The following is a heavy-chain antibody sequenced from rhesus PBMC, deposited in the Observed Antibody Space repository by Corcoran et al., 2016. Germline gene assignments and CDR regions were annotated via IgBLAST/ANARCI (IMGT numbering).Heavy chain of an antibody. CDR1: GFTFSSYG. CDR2: INSGGGSP. V-gene: IGHV3S5*01. CDR3: AKGAGYFDY. J-gene: IGHJ4*01. Sequence: EVQLVETGGGLVQPGGSLKLSCAASGFTFSSYGMSWVRQAPGKGLEWVPAINSGGGSPDYADSRKGRFTISRDNSKNTLSLQMNSLRAEDTAVYYCAKGAGYFDYWGQGVLVTVSS.